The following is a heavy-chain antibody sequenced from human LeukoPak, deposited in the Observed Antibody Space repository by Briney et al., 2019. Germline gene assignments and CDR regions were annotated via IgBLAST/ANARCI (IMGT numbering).Heavy chain of an antibody. Sequence: GGSLRLSCAASGFTFSSYEMNWVRQAPGKGLEWVSYISSSGNTIYYADSVKGRFTISRDNAKNSLYLQMNSPRAEDTAVYYCARVPSYDSSGYYHGYAFDIWGQGTTVTVSS. CDR1: GFTFSSYE. CDR3: ARVPSYDSSGYYHGYAFDI. CDR2: ISSSGNTI. D-gene: IGHD3-22*01. V-gene: IGHV3-48*03. J-gene: IGHJ3*02.